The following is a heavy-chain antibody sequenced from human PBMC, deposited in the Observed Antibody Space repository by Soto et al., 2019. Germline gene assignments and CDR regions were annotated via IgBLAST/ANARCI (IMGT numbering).Heavy chain of an antibody. Sequence: ASVKVSCKASGYTFTSYAIHWLRQAPGQRLEWMGRVNAGDGNTKYSENFQGRVTITRDTSASTAYMELTSLRSEDTAIYYCARFLSTVIPPRPDYWGQGTLVTVSS. D-gene: IGHD4-17*01. V-gene: IGHV1-3*01. CDR2: VNAGDGNT. CDR1: GYTFTSYA. J-gene: IGHJ4*02. CDR3: ARFLSTVIPPRPDY.